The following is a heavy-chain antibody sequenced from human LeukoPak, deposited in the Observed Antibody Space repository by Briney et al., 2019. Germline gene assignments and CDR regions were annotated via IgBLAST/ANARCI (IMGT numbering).Heavy chain of an antibody. CDR1: GLTVSSNY. CDR3: ASPGLSGSSRDY. CDR2: IYSGGST. D-gene: IGHD1-26*01. Sequence: GGSLRLSCAASGLTVSSNYMSWVRQAPGKGLEWVSVIYSGGSTYYADSVKGRFTISRDNSKNTLYLQMNSLRAEDTAVYYCASPGLSGSSRDYWGQGTLVTVSS. V-gene: IGHV3-53*01. J-gene: IGHJ4*02.